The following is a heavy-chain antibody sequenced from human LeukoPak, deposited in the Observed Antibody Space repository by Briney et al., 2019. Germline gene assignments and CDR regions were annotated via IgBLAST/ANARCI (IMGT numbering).Heavy chain of an antibody. Sequence: GGSLRLSCAASGFTFSSYSMNWVRQAPGKGLEWVSYISSSSSTIYYADSVKGRFTISRDNAKNSLDLQMNSLRADDTAVYYCARDASSGEFDYWGQGTLVTVSS. CDR2: ISSSSSTI. D-gene: IGHD3-22*01. CDR3: ARDASSGEFDY. V-gene: IGHV3-48*01. CDR1: GFTFSSYS. J-gene: IGHJ4*02.